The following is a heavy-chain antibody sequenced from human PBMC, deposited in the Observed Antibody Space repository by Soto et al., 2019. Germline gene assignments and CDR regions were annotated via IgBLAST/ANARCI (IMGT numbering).Heavy chain of an antibody. V-gene: IGHV1-2*02. J-gene: IGHJ4*02. D-gene: IGHD5-18*01. CDR1: GYTLTGYY. Sequence: QVQLVQSGAEVKKPGASVKVSCKASGYTLTGYYLHWVRQAPGQGLEWMGWINPDSGVTNYAQKFQGRATMTRDTSINTAYLALNRMRSDDAAVYYCARQRYSYGDTRSSYYFDYWGQGTLLTVST. CDR3: ARQRYSYGDTRSSYYFDY. CDR2: INPDSGVT.